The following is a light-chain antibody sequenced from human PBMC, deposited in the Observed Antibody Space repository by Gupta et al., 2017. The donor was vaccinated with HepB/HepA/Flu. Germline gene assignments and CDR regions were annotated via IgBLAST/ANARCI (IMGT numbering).Light chain of an antibody. CDR2: SVN. V-gene: IGLV2-11*01. CDR1: TSDVGAYNY. J-gene: IGLJ1*01. Sequence: QSALTQPRSVSGSPGQSVTISCTGTTSDVGAYNYVSWYQQHPGKAPKLMVYSVNYRPSGVPDRFSGSKSANTAFLTISGLQPEDEDDYYFCSYAGNSYVFGGGTQVTVL. CDR3: CSYAGNSYV.